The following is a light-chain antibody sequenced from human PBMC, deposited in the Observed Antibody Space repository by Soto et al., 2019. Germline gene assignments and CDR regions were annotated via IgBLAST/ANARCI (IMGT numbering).Light chain of an antibody. V-gene: IGKV3-20*01. CDR2: GAS. Sequence: EIVLTQSPGTLSLSPGERATLSCRASQSVDSTYLAWYQQKPGQAPRLLIYGASSRATGIPDRFSGSGSGTDFTITISRLEPADFAVYSCQQYGTSPTFGQGTKVEIK. J-gene: IGKJ1*01. CDR3: QQYGTSPT. CDR1: QSVDSTY.